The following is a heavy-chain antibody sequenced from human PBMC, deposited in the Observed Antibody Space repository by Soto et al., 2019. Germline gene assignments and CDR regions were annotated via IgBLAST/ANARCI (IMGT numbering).Heavy chain of an antibody. CDR3: ARESGDWPLNWFDP. J-gene: IGHJ5*02. D-gene: IGHD2-21*02. CDR1: GFNFSNHW. CDR2: ITSDGKSK. V-gene: IGHV3-74*01. Sequence: GGSLRLSCAASGFNFSNHWMHWVRQRPAEGLVWVSRITSDGKSKAYAEPVKGRFAISRDNAENTLYLQMNGLTAEDTAVYYCARESGDWPLNWFDPWGQGTLVTVSS.